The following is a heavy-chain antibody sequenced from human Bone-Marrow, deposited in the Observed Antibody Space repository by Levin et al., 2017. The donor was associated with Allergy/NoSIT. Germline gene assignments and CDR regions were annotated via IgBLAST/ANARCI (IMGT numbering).Heavy chain of an antibody. D-gene: IGHD5-24*01. CDR1: GFTFGDHA. CDR2: IRRKAYGGTT. Sequence: GESLKISCTASGFTFGDHAMSWFRQAPGKGLEWVGLIRRKAYGGTTEYAASVKGRFTISRDDSKSIAYLQMNSLKIEDTALYYCTRSRDAYNWDAFDIWGQGTMVTVSS. CDR3: TRSRDAYNWDAFDI. V-gene: IGHV3-49*03. J-gene: IGHJ3*02.